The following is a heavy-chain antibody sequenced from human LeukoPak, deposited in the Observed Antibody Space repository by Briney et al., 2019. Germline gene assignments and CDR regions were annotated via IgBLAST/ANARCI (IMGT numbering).Heavy chain of an antibody. V-gene: IGHV3-23*01. D-gene: IGHD3-10*01. Sequence: GGTLRLSCAASGFTFSSYGMSWVRQAPGKGLEWVSAISGSGGSTYYADSVKGRFTISRDNAKNSLYLQMNSLRASDTAVYYCTRDPGTMLRGSRRGYDDYYYYMDVWGKGTTVTISS. J-gene: IGHJ6*03. CDR2: ISGSGGST. CDR3: TRDPGTMLRGSRRGYDDYYYYMDV. CDR1: GFTFSSYG.